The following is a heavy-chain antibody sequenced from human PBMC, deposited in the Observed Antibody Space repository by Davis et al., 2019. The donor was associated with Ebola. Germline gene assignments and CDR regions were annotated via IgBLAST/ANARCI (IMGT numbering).Heavy chain of an antibody. CDR3: ARVLGGNSGLYYYYYVMDV. V-gene: IGHV3-48*03. J-gene: IGHJ6*02. CDR1: AFTFSSYE. Sequence: GESLKISCAASAFTFSSYEMNWVRQAPGKGLEWVSYISSRGAAIDYAASVKGRFTISRDNAKNSLYLQMNSLRAEDTAVYYCARVLGGNSGLYYYYYVMDVWGQGTTVTVSS. D-gene: IGHD4-23*01. CDR2: ISSRGAAI.